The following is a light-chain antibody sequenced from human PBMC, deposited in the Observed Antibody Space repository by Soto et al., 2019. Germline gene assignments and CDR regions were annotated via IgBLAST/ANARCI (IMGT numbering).Light chain of an antibody. CDR1: QSISSDS. CDR3: QHNT. CDR2: ATS. Sequence: DIVLTQSPGTLSLSPGERATLSCRASQSISSDSLGWFQQKPGQPPRLLIYATSIRATGIPDRFSGSGSGTDFTLTISRLEHEDFAVYFCQHNTFGQGTKLEI. J-gene: IGKJ2*01. V-gene: IGKV3-20*01.